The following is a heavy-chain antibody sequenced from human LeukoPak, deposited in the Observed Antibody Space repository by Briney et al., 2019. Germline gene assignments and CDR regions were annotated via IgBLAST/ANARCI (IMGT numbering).Heavy chain of an antibody. CDR2: INTNTGNP. CDR1: GYTFTSYA. V-gene: IGHV7-4-1*02. CDR3: ARGNKDRTPLGYCSSTSCYAYPTLGY. D-gene: IGHD2-2*01. Sequence: GASVKVSCKASGYTFTSYAMNWVRQAPGQGLEWMGWINTNTGNPTYAQGFTGRFVFSLDTSVSTAYLQISSLKAEDTAVYYCARGNKDRTPLGYCSSTSCYAYPTLGYWGQGTLVTVSS. J-gene: IGHJ4*02.